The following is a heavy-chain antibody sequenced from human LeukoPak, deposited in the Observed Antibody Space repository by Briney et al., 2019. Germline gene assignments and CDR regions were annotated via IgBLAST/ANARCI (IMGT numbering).Heavy chain of an antibody. CDR2: IWYDGSNK. Sequence: GGSLRLSCAASGFTFSSYGMHWVRQAPDKGLEWVAFIWYDGSNKYYADSVKGRFTISRDNSKNTLYLQMNSLRAEDTAVYYCARDSPIAAAGDYYFDYWGQGTLVTVSS. V-gene: IGHV3-33*01. CDR1: GFTFSSYG. D-gene: IGHD6-13*01. CDR3: ARDSPIAAAGDYYFDY. J-gene: IGHJ4*02.